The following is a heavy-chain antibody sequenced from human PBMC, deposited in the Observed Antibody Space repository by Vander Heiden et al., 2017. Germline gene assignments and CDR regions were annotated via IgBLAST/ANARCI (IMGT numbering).Heavy chain of an antibody. CDR1: GFTFGDYA. V-gene: IGHV3-49*05. D-gene: IGHD2-15*01. CDR2: IRSKAYGGTT. Sequence: EVQLVESGGGLVKPGRSLRLSCTASGFTFGDYAMSWFRQAPGKGLEWVGFIRSKAYGGTTEYAASVKGRVTISRDDSKSIAYLQMNSLKTEDTAVYYCTRDRLRCCSGGSCYFDYWGQGTLVTVSS. CDR3: TRDRLRCCSGGSCYFDY. J-gene: IGHJ4*02.